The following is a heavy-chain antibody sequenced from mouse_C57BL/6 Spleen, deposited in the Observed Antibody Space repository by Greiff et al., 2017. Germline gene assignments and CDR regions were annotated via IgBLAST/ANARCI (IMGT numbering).Heavy chain of an antibody. CDR3: ARAHYGSSYGWYFDV. V-gene: IGHV3-6*01. Sequence: EVKLQESGPGLVKPSQSLSLTCSVTGYSITSGYYWNWIRQFPGNKLEWMGYISYDGSNNYNPSLKNRISITRDTSKNQFFLKLNSVTTEDTATYYCARAHYGSSYGWYFDVWGTGTTVTVSS. J-gene: IGHJ1*03. D-gene: IGHD1-1*01. CDR1: GYSITSGYY. CDR2: ISYDGSN.